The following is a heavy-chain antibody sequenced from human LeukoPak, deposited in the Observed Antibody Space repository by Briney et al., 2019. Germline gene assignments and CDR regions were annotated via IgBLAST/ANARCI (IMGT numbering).Heavy chain of an antibody. CDR3: ARAVAGFHHREYGMDV. CDR1: GGSFSGYY. D-gene: IGHD6-19*01. Sequence: PSETLSLTCAVYGGSFSGYYWSWIRQPPGKGLEWIGEINHSGSTNYNPSLKSRVTISVDTSKNQFSLKLSSVTAADTAVYYCARAVAGFHHREYGMDVWGQGTTVTVSS. V-gene: IGHV4-34*01. CDR2: INHSGST. J-gene: IGHJ6*02.